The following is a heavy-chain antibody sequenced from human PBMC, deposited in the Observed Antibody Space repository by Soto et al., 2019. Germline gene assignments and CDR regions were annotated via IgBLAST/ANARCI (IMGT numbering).Heavy chain of an antibody. CDR3: ARDRDDYGSGNYYNRSDF. CDR2: IIPIFGTP. CDR1: GGIFSTYA. D-gene: IGHD3-10*01. J-gene: IGHJ4*02. V-gene: IGHV1-69*01. Sequence: QVQLVQSGAEVKKPGSSVKVSCKASGGIFSTYAISLLRQAPGQGLEWMGGIIPIFGTPNYAQKIQGRVTITADESTTTTYMELSRLKSEDTAVYYCARDRDDYGSGNYYNRSDFWGQGTLVTVSS.